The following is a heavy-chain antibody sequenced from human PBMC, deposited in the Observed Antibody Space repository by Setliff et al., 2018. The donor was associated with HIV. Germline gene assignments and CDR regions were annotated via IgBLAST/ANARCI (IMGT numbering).Heavy chain of an antibody. D-gene: IGHD3-3*01. CDR2: IHTSGST. J-gene: IGHJ6*02. CDR1: GGSISSGSYY. Sequence: SSETLSLTCTVSGGSISSGSYYWSWIRQPAGKGLEWIGRIHTSGSTNYNPSLKSRVTISVDTSKNQFSLKLSSVIAADTAVYYCARIFGDQGYYYGMDVWGQGTTVTVSS. CDR3: ARIFGDQGYYYGMDV. V-gene: IGHV4-61*02.